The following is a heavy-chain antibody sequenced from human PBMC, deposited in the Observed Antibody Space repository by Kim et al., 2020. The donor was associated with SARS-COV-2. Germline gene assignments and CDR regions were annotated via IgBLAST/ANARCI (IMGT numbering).Heavy chain of an antibody. Sequence: GSNKYYADSVKGRFTISRDNSKNTLYLQMNSLRAEDTAVYYCARGVGFGYWGQGTLVTVSS. D-gene: IGHD1-26*01. CDR2: GSNK. V-gene: IGHV3-30-3*01. J-gene: IGHJ4*02. CDR3: ARGVGFGY.